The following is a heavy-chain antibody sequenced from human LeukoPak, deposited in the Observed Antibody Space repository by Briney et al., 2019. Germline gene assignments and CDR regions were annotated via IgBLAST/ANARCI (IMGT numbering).Heavy chain of an antibody. CDR1: GYTFAGYD. Sequence: GASVKFSCKASGYTFAGYDMHRVRQSPGQGLEWLGWINPINPNKDDANYAQKFRGRVTMTTDTSISTAYMGRSNLRSDATALYYCARGGYSSSRYDYWGQGTLVTVSS. V-gene: IGHV1-2*02. J-gene: IGHJ4*02. CDR3: ARGGYSSSRYDY. D-gene: IGHD6-13*01. CDR2: INPINPNKDDA.